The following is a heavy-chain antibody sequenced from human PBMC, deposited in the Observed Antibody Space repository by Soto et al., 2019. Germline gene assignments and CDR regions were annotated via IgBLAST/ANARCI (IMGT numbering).Heavy chain of an antibody. J-gene: IGHJ3*02. CDR2: ISSSGSTI. CDR1: GFTFSDYY. Sequence: PGGSLRLSCAASGFTFSDYYMSWIRQAPGKGLEWVSYISSSGSTIYYADSVKGRFTISRDNAKNSLYLQMNSLRAEDTAVYYCAREGTYYDYIWGSYLHDAFDSWAQGTMVTVSS. D-gene: IGHD3-16*02. CDR3: AREGTYYDYIWGSYLHDAFDS. V-gene: IGHV3-11*01.